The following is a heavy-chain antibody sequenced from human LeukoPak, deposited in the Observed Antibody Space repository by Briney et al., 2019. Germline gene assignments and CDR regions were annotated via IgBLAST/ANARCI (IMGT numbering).Heavy chain of an antibody. CDR1: GFTFSSYE. D-gene: IGHD7-27*01. J-gene: IGHJ4*02. CDR3: ARGNWAEGGYFDY. V-gene: IGHV3-48*03. CDR2: ISSNGSTI. Sequence: GGSLRLSCAASGFTFSSYEMNWVRQAPGKGLEWVSYISSNGSTIYYADSVKGRFTISRDNAKNSPYLQMNSLRAEDTAVYYCARGNWAEGGYFDYWGQGTLVTVSS.